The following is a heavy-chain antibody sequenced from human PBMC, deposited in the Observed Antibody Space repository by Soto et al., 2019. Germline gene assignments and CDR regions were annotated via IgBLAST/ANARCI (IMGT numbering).Heavy chain of an antibody. CDR2: VNDNGGSP. CDR3: VKDRTNYYCYHGMDV. CDR1: GFTFSSYA. J-gene: IGHJ6*02. V-gene: IGHV3-64D*06. Sequence: GGSLRLSCSASGFTFSSYAMHWVRQAPGKGLEYVSAVNDNGGSPYYADSVKGRFTISRDNSKKKLYLPMSSLRAEDTGVYYCVKDRTNYYCYHGMDVWGQGTTVTSP.